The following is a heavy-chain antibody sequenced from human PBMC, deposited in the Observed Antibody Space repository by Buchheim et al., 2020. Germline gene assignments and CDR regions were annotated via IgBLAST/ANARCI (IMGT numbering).Heavy chain of an antibody. J-gene: IGHJ5*02. D-gene: IGHD4-17*01. Sequence: QVQLQQWGAGLLKPSETLSLTCAVYGGSFSGYYWSWILQPPGKGLEWIGEINHSGSTNYNPSLKSLVTISLDTTKNQFSLKLSSVTAADTAVYYCARGRLRTKLKNWFDPWGQGTL. CDR3: ARGRLRTKLKNWFDP. V-gene: IGHV4-34*01. CDR1: GGSFSGYY. CDR2: INHSGST.